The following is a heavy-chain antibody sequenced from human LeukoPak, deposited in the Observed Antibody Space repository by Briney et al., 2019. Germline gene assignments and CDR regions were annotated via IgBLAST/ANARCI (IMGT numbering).Heavy chain of an antibody. V-gene: IGHV3-9*01. Sequence: PGGSLRLSCAVSGFTFDDYAMHWVRQVPGKGLEWVSGINWNSDSMGYADSEKGRFTTSRDSAKTSLYLQINNLRAEDTALYYCAKAHDYGDYAGFDYWGQGTLVSVSS. J-gene: IGHJ4*02. CDR1: GFTFDDYA. D-gene: IGHD4-17*01. CDR3: AKAHDYGDYAGFDY. CDR2: INWNSDSM.